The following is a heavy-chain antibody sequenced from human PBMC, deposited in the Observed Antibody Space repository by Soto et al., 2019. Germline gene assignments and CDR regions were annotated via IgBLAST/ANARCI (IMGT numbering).Heavy chain of an antibody. V-gene: IGHV3-66*01. Sequence: EVQLVESGGGLVQPGESLRLSCAASGFTVSNNYMSWVRQAPGKGMEWVSFIYSGGNTYYADSVKGRFTISRDKSKNTLYLQMNNLRVEDTAVYYCTRRHGSWGQGTLVTVSS. CDR2: IYSGGNT. J-gene: IGHJ5*02. CDR3: TRRHGS. CDR1: GFTVSNNY.